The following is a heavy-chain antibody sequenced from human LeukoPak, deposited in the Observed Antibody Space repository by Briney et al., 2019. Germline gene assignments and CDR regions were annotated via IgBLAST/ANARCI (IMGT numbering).Heavy chain of an antibody. V-gene: IGHV1-2*04. Sequence: ASVKVSCKASGYTFTGYYMHWVRQAPGQRLEWMGWINPNSGGTNYAQKFQGWVTMTRDTSISTAYMELSRLRSDDTAVYYCARDQIWGYSRSYYYGMDVWGQGTTVTVSS. CDR1: GYTFTGYY. D-gene: IGHD7-27*01. J-gene: IGHJ6*02. CDR2: INPNSGGT. CDR3: ARDQIWGYSRSYYYGMDV.